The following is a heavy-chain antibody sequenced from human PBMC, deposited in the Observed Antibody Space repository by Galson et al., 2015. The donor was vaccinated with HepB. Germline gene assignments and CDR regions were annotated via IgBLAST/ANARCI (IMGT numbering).Heavy chain of an antibody. J-gene: IGHJ4*02. V-gene: IGHV1-58*01. CDR3: AAAPRGYSYGNIFDY. Sequence: SVKVSCKASGFTFTSSAVQWVRQARGQRLGWIGWIVVGSGNTNYAQKFQERVTITRDMSTSTAYMELSSLRSEDTAVYYCAAAPRGYSYGNIFDYWGQGTLVTVSS. D-gene: IGHD5-18*01. CDR1: GFTFTSSA. CDR2: IVVGSGNT.